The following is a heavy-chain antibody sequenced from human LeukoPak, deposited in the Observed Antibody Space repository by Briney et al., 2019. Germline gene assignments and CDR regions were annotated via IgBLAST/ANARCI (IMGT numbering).Heavy chain of an antibody. CDR3: ARGAIAAAGTQVDY. Sequence: SETLSLTCAVYGGSFSGYYWSWIRQPPGKGLEWIGEVNHSGSTNYNPSLKSRVTISVDTSKNQFSLKLSSVTAADTAVYYCARGAIAAAGTQVDYWGQGTLVTVSS. D-gene: IGHD6-13*01. J-gene: IGHJ4*02. V-gene: IGHV4-34*01. CDR2: VNHSGST. CDR1: GGSFSGYY.